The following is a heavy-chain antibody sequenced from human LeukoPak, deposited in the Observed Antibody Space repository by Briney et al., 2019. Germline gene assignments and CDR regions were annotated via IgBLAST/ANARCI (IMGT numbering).Heavy chain of an antibody. Sequence: ASVKVSCKASGYTFTSYYMHWVRQAPGQGLEWMGIINPSGGSTSYAQKFQGRVTMTRDTSTSTVYMELSSLRSEDTAVYYCARPLYYYDSKDAFGIWGQGTMVTVSS. CDR2: INPSGGST. CDR3: ARPLYYYDSKDAFGI. D-gene: IGHD3-22*01. J-gene: IGHJ3*02. CDR1: GYTFTSYY. V-gene: IGHV1-46*01.